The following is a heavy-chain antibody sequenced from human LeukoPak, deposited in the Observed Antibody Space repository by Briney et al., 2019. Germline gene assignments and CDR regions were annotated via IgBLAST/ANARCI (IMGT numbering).Heavy chain of an antibody. Sequence: GGSLRLSCAASGFTFSSYDMHWVRQAPGKGLEWVAVISYDGSNKYYADSVKGRFTISRDNSKNTLYLQMNSLRAEDMAVYYCAKDRQWELHNWGQGTLVTVSS. CDR2: ISYDGSNK. J-gene: IGHJ1*01. CDR3: AKDRQWELHN. D-gene: IGHD1-26*01. V-gene: IGHV3-30*18. CDR1: GFTFSSYD.